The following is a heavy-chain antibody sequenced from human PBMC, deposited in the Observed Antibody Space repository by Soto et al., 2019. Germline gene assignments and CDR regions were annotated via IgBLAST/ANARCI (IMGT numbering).Heavy chain of an antibody. CDR1: GGSISRGGYS. CDR2: IYHSGST. Sequence: LSPTCAVSGGSISRGGYSWSWIRQPPGKGLAWIGYIYHSGSTYYNPSLKSRVTISVDRSKNQLSLKLSSVTAADTAVYYCARAAEVCGPTYFDYWGQGTLGTV. V-gene: IGHV4-30-2*01. D-gene: IGHD2-15*01. CDR3: ARAAEVCGPTYFDY. J-gene: IGHJ4*02.